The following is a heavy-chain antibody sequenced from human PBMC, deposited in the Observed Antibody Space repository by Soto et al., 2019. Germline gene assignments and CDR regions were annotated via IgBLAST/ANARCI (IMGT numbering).Heavy chain of an antibody. CDR2: MNPNSGNT. CDR1: GYTFTSYD. CDR3: ARGSSSSWYYYGMDV. J-gene: IGHJ6*02. D-gene: IGHD6-13*01. Sequence: ASVKVSCKASGYTFTSYDINWVRQATGQGLEWMGWMNPNSGNTGYAQKFQGRVTMTRNTSISTAYMELSSLRSEDTAVYYCARGSSSSWYYYGMDVWGQGTTVTVSS. V-gene: IGHV1-8*01.